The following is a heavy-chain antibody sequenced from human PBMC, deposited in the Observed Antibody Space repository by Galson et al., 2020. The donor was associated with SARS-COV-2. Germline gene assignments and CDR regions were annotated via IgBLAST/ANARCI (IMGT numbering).Heavy chain of an antibody. D-gene: IGHD2-8*01. CDR3: ARAQSHSTKPFDH. V-gene: IGHV1-46*01. CDR2: INPRDGST. CDR1: GYTFSTYS. Sequence: ASVKVSCRASGYTFSTYSIHWVRQAPGQGLEWVGVINPRDGSTSFAQKFQGRVTMTRDKSTSTVYMELSSLKSEDTAVYYCARAQSHSTKPFDHWGQGTLVTVSS. J-gene: IGHJ4*02.